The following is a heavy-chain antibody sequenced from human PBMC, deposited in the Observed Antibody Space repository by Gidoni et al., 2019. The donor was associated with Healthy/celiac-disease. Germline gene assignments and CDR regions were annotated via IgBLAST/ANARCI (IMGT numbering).Heavy chain of an antibody. D-gene: IGHD2-15*01. Sequence: EVQLVESGGGLVKHGGSLRLSCAYSGFTFSSYSMNWVRQSPGQGLEWVSSISSSSSYIYYADSVKGRFTISRDNAKNSLYLQMNSLRAEDTAVYYCASGCSGGSFYSPHAFDIWGQGTMVTVSS. J-gene: IGHJ3*02. CDR2: ISSSSSYI. CDR3: ASGCSGGSFYSPHAFDI. V-gene: IGHV3-21*01. CDR1: GFTFSSYS.